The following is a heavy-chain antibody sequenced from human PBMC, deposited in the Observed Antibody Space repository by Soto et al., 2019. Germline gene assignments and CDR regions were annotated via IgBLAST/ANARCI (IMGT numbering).Heavy chain of an antibody. V-gene: IGHV4-34*01. CDR1: GGSFSGYY. Sequence: QVQLQQWGAGLLKPSETLSLTCAVYGGSFSGYYWSWIRQPPGKGLEWIGEINHSGSTNYNPSLNSRINISVDTSKNRFSLKLSSVTAADKAVYYCARTGGDYVCGSYRHYDYWGQGTLVTVSS. CDR2: INHSGST. D-gene: IGHD3-16*02. CDR3: ARTGGDYVCGSYRHYDY. J-gene: IGHJ4*02.